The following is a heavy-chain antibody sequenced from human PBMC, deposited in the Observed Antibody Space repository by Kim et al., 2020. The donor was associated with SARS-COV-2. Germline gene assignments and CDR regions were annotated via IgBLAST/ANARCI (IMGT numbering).Heavy chain of an antibody. CDR2: IIPIFGTA. D-gene: IGHD2-21*02. CDR3: ARDPYCGGDCYPN. V-gene: IGHV1-69*13. Sequence: SVKVSCKASGGTFSSYAISWVRQAPGQGLEWMGGIIPIFGTANYAQKFQGRVTITADESTSTAYMELSSLRSEDTAVYYCARDPYCGGDCYPNWGQGTLVTVSS. J-gene: IGHJ4*02. CDR1: GGTFSSYA.